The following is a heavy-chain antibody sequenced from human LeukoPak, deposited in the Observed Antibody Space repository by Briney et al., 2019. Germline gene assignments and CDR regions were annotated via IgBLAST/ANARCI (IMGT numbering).Heavy chain of an antibody. V-gene: IGHV3-30*02. D-gene: IGHD3-22*01. CDR1: GFTFSSYG. CDR3: AKPTYYYDTSGLDY. CDR2: IRYDGSNK. Sequence: GGSLRLSCAASGFTFSSYGMHWVRQAPGKGLEWVAFIRYDGSNKYYADSVKGRFTISRDNSKNTLYLQMNSLRAEDTAVYYCAKPTYYYDTSGLDYWGQGTLVTVSA. J-gene: IGHJ4*02.